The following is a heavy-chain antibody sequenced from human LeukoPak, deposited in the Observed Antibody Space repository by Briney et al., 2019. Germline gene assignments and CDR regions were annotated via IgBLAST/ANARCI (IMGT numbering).Heavy chain of an antibody. D-gene: IGHD6-19*01. CDR1: GFTFSDYW. Sequence: GGSLRLSCTASGFTFSDYWMSWVRQAPGRRLERVANIKQDGSEQYYADSVKGRFTVSRDNAKSSLSLQMTSLSPEDTAVYRCVTNRREFCSCSGCYAEKYTWFDPWGQGTLVTVSS. CDR2: IKQDGSEQ. V-gene: IGHV3-7*01. CDR3: VTNRREFCSCSGCYAEKYTWFDP. J-gene: IGHJ5*02.